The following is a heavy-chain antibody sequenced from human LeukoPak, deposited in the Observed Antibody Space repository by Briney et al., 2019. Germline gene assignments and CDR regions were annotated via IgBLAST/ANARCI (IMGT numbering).Heavy chain of an antibody. D-gene: IGHD3-10*01. CDR1: GGTFSSYA. V-gene: IGHV1-2*02. CDR2: INPNSGGT. J-gene: IGHJ3*02. CDR3: ARDLPGLYPSEGSGDAFDI. Sequence: GASVKVSCKASGGTFSSYAISWVRQAPGQGLEWMGWINPNSGGTNYAQKFQGRVTMTRDTSISTAYMELSRLRSDDTAVYYCARDLPGLYPSEGSGDAFDIWGQGTMVTVSS.